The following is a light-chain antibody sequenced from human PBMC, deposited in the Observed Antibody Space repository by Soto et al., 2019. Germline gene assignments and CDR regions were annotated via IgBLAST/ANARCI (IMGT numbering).Light chain of an antibody. CDR1: SSNIGNNY. CDR2: DNN. Sequence: QSVLTQPPSGSAAPGQKVTISCSGSSSNIGNNYVSWYQELPGTAPKLLIYDNNNRPSGIPDRFSGSKSGTSATLGITGLQTGDEADYYCGTWDSSLSVVVFGGGTQLTVL. J-gene: IGLJ2*01. CDR3: GTWDSSLSVVV. V-gene: IGLV1-51*01.